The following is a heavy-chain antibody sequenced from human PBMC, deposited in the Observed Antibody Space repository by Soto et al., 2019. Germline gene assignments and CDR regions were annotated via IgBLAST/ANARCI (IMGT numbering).Heavy chain of an antibody. Sequence: SGPTLVNPSQTLTLTCTFSGFSLCTSGVVVGWIRQPPGKALELLPLIYWDDDKRDSPSLKSRRTNTKDTPKNKVVLKMTNMDPVDTATYYCAHSQYYYDSSGPDDWGQGTLVTVSA. CDR2: IYWDDDK. V-gene: IGHV2-5*02. CDR1: GFSLCTSGVV. J-gene: IGHJ4*02. D-gene: IGHD3-22*01. CDR3: AHSQYYYDSSGPDD.